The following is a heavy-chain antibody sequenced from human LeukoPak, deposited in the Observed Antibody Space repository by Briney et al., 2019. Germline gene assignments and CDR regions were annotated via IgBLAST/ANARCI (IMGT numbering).Heavy chain of an antibody. CDR2: IYYTGST. CDR1: GDSINSYY. CDR3: ARGDNFGSGSYHY. D-gene: IGHD3-10*01. V-gene: IGHV4-59*01. J-gene: IGHJ4*02. Sequence: PSETLSLTCTVSGDSINSYYWSWIRQPPGKGLEWIGYIYYTGSTSYNPSLKSPVTISIDLSKNQFSLKVNSVTAADTAVYYCARGDNFGSGSYHYWGQGTLVTVAS.